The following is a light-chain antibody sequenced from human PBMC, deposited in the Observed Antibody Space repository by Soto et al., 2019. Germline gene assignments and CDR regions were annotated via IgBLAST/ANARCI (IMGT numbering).Light chain of an antibody. J-gene: IGLJ1*01. CDR2: EGS. Sequence: QSALTQPASVSGSPGQSITISCTGTSSDVGSYNLVSWYQQHPGKAPKLMIYEGSKRPSGVPDRFSGSKSGNTASLTISGLQAEDEADYYCCSYAGSYYYVFGTGTKVTVL. CDR1: SSDVGSYNL. CDR3: CSYAGSYYYV. V-gene: IGLV2-23*01.